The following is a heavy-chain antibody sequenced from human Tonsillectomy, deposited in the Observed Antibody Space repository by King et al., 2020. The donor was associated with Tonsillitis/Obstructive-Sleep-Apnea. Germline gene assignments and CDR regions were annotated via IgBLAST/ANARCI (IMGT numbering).Heavy chain of an antibody. D-gene: IGHD4-11*01. CDR2: INAGNGYT. CDR3: ARGGTTSYIDV. J-gene: IGHJ6*03. Sequence: QLVQSGAEVKNPGASVKVSCKASGYTFKSYAMHWVRQAPGQRLEGRGWINAGNGYTKYSHKFQGRVTIARATPASTAYMELSSLISEETAVYFCARGGTTSYIDVWGEGTTVTVSS. V-gene: IGHV1-3*01. CDR1: GYTFKSYA.